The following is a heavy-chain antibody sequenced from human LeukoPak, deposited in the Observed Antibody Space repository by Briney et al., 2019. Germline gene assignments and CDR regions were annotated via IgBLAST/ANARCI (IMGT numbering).Heavy chain of an antibody. CDR1: GFTVSSNY. V-gene: IGHV3-66*01. CDR2: IYRGGSS. Sequence: LSGGSLRLSCAASGFTVSSNYMSWVRQAPGKGLEWVSTIYRGGSSFYADSVKGRFTISRDNSKNTLYLQMDSLRAEDTAVYYCASDLSTWFDWGQGTQVTVAS. D-gene: IGHD6-13*01. CDR3: ASDLSTWFD. J-gene: IGHJ4*02.